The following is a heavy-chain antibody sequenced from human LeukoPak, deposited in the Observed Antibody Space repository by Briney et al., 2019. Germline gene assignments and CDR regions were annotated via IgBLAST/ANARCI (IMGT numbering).Heavy chain of an antibody. J-gene: IGHJ4*02. CDR3: VSGEKMHYSDNYRPFDY. CDR1: VCSFSQFP. CDR2: IVPNSGTS. Sequence: SVKDTRMSSVCSFSQFPIAGLRQAPGRGLEWMGGIVPNSGTSNYAQRFRDRVRMVADESTGAVYLEVTSLRFDKTAIYFCVSGEKMHYSDNYRPFDYWGQGTLVTVSS. V-gene: IGHV1-69*13. D-gene: IGHD3-10*01.